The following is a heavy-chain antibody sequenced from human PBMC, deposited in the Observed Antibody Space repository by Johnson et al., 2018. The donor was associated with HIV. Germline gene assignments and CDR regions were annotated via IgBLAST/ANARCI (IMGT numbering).Heavy chain of an antibody. CDR2: IKQDGSEK. J-gene: IGHJ3*02. Sequence: VQLVESGGGLVQPGGSLRLSCSVSGFTFSSYWMTWVRQAPGKGLEWVANIKQDGSEKHYVDSVKGRFTISRDNAKNSLYLQMNSLRGEDTAVYYCARGYSSGWYFAFDIWGQGTMVIVS. D-gene: IGHD6-19*01. CDR1: GFTFSSYW. CDR3: ARGYSSGWYFAFDI. V-gene: IGHV3-7*04.